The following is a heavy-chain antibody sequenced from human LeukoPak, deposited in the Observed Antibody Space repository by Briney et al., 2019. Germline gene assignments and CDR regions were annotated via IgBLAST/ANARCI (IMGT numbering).Heavy chain of an antibody. V-gene: IGHV3-7*01. CDR2: KKQDGSEK. Sequence: AGGPVRLPCAASGFPFSDSWGDWVRRAPGRGREGLANKKQDGSEKHYADSVKGRFTISRDNAKNSLFLQMNGLRAEDTAVYYCLRRLDYWGQGALVTVSS. CDR1: GFPFSDSW. J-gene: IGHJ4*02. CDR3: LRRLDY.